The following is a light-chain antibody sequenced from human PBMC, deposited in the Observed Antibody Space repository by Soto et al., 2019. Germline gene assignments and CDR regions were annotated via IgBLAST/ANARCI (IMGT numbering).Light chain of an antibody. J-gene: IGKJ4*01. CDR2: AAS. CDR1: QTVERW. Sequence: GDRVIITCRASQTVERWMAWFQQTPGNAPKLLIYAASGLQSGVPSRFSGSGSGTDFTLTINSLQREDFATYYCQQTYNTPLTFGGGTKVDIK. CDR3: QQTYNTPLT. V-gene: IGKV1-39*01.